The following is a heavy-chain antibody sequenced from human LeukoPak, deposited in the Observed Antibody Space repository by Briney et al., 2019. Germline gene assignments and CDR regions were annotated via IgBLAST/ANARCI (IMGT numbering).Heavy chain of an antibody. D-gene: IGHD6-13*01. V-gene: IGHV4-61*02. J-gene: IGHJ4*02. CDR2: IYPSGST. CDR1: GDSISSGSFY. CDR3: ARDVLAAPGTFDY. Sequence: SETLSLTCSVSGDSISSGSFYWSWIRQPAGRGLEWIGRIYPSGSTNYNPSLKSRVTISLDTSKNQFSLKLSSVTAADTAVYYCARDVLAAPGTFDYWGQGTLVTVSS.